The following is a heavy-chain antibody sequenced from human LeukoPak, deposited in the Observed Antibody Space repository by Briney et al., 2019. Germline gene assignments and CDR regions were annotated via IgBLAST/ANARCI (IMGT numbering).Heavy chain of an antibody. Sequence: SVKVSCKASGGTFSSYAISWVRQAPGQGLEWMGGIIPIFGTANYAQKFQGRVTITTDESTSTAYMELSSLRSDDTAVYYCARAEIVVVPAASLGAFDIWGQGTMVTVSS. D-gene: IGHD2-2*01. CDR3: ARAEIVVVPAASLGAFDI. CDR1: GGTFSSYA. V-gene: IGHV1-69*05. CDR2: IIPIFGTA. J-gene: IGHJ3*02.